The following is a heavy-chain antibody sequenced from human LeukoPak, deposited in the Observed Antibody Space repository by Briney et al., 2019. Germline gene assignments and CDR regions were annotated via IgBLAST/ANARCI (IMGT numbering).Heavy chain of an antibody. V-gene: IGHV4-4*02. J-gene: IGHJ4*02. D-gene: IGHD3-9*01. CDR3: ARARNYDILTGYSVQFDY. CDR1: GGSISSSNW. Sequence: PSETLSLTCAVSGGSISSSNWWSWVRQPPGKGLEWIGEIYHSGSTNYNPSLKSRVTVSVDTSKNQLSLKLSSVTAADTAVYYCARARNYDILTGYSVQFDYWGQGTLVTVSS. CDR2: IYHSGST.